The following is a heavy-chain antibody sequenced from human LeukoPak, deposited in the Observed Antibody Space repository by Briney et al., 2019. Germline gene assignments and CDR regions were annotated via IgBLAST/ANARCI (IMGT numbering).Heavy chain of an antibody. D-gene: IGHD3-16*02. J-gene: IGHJ5*02. V-gene: IGHV1-8*01. CDR3: ARGPLVRLPSSFDP. Sequence: ASVKVSCKASGYTFTSYDINWVRQATEQGLEWMGWMNPNSGNTGSAQRFQGRVTMTRDTSRSTAYMELRSLTSEDTAVYYCARGPLVRLPSSFDPWGQGTLVTVSS. CDR2: MNPNSGNT. CDR1: GYTFTSYD.